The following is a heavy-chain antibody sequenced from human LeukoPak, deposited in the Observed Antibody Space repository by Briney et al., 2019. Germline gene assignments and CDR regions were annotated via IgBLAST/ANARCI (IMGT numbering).Heavy chain of an antibody. Sequence: GGSLRLSCAAPGFTFSNAWMSWVRQAPGKGLEWVGRIKSKTDGGTTDYAAPVKGRFTISRDDSKNTLYLQMNSLKTEDTAVYYCTTDQAAVAGGDFDYWGQGTLVTVSS. CDR3: TTDQAAVAGGDFDY. J-gene: IGHJ4*02. CDR2: IKSKTDGGTT. CDR1: GFTFSNAW. V-gene: IGHV3-15*01. D-gene: IGHD6-19*01.